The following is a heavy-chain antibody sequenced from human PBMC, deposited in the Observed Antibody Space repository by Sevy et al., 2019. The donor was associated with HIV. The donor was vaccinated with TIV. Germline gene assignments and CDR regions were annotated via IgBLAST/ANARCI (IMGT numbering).Heavy chain of an antibody. V-gene: IGHV3-21*01. D-gene: IGHD6-13*01. CDR2: ISSSSSYI. Sequence: GGSLRLSCAASGFTFSSYSMNWVRQAPGKGLEWVSSISSSSSYIYYADSVKGRFTISRDNAKNSLYLQMNSRRAEDTAVYYCARDPHSSSWPYYFDYWGQGTLVTVSS. CDR1: GFTFSSYS. J-gene: IGHJ4*02. CDR3: ARDPHSSSWPYYFDY.